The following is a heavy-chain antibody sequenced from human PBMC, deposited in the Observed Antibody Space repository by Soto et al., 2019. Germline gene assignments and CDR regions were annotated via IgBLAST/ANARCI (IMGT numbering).Heavy chain of an antibody. J-gene: IGHJ6*02. CDR3: ARDWRRYSSSWYAAYGMDV. CDR1: GYTFTGYY. Sequence: GASVKVSCKASGYTFTGYYMHWVRQAPGQGLEWMGWINPNSGGTNYAQKFQGWVTMTRDTSISTAYMELSRLRSDDTAVYYCARDWRRYSSSWYAAYGMDVWGQGTTVTVSS. CDR2: INPNSGGT. D-gene: IGHD6-13*01. V-gene: IGHV1-2*04.